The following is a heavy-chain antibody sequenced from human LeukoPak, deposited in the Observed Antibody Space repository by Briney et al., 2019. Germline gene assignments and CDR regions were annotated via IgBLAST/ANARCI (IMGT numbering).Heavy chain of an antibody. Sequence: GGSLRLSCAAPGSTFRSNSMNWVRQAPGKGLDWISYISSSSSTIYYAGSVRGRFTISRGNDKNSMYLLMNSLGAEDTAVYYCARGFDYWGQGTLVTVSS. J-gene: IGHJ4*02. CDR2: ISSSSSTI. CDR3: ARGFDY. CDR1: GSTFRSNS. V-gene: IGHV3-48*01.